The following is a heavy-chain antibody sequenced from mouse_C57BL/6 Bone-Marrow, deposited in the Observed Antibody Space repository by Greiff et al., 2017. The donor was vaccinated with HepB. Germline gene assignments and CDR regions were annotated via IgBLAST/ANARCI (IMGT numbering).Heavy chain of an antibody. D-gene: IGHD1-1*01. CDR2: ISDGGSYT. V-gene: IGHV5-4*03. CDR1: GFTFSSYA. CDR3: ARAPITTVNAMDY. Sequence: EVMLVESGGGLVKPGGSLKLSCAASGFTFSSYAMSWVRQTPEKRLEWVATISDGGSYTYYPDNVKGRFTISRDNAKNNLYLQMSHLKSEDTAMYYCARAPITTVNAMDYWGQGTSVTVSS. J-gene: IGHJ4*01.